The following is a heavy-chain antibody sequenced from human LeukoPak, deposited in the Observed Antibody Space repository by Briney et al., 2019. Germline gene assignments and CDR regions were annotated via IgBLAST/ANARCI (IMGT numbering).Heavy chain of an antibody. J-gene: IGHJ4*02. D-gene: IGHD3-22*01. CDR3: ARDPEFYYDRSGFADS. Sequence: GGSLGLSCAASGFTFSSYGMHWVRQAPGKGLEWVAVISYDGSNKYYADSVKGRFTISRDNSKNTLYLQMNSLRAEDTAGYYCARDPEFYYDRSGFADSWGQGTLVTVSS. CDR1: GFTFSSYG. V-gene: IGHV3-30*03. CDR2: ISYDGSNK.